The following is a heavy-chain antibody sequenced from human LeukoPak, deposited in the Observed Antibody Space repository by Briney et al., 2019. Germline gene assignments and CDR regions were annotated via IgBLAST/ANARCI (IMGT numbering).Heavy chain of an antibody. CDR2: IIPIFGTA. CDR3: AEPRGDGYNGLAY. D-gene: IGHD5-24*01. J-gene: IGHJ4*02. V-gene: IGHV1-69*05. CDR1: GGTFSSYA. Sequence: GSSVKVSCKASGGTFSSYAISRVRQAPGQGLEWMGGIIPIFGTANYAQKFQGRVTITTDESTSTAYMELSSLRSEDTAVYYCAEPRGDGYNGLAYWGQGTLVTVSS.